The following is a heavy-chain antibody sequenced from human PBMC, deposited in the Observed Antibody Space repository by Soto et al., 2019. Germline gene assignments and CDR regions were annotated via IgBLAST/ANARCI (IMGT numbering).Heavy chain of an antibody. CDR2: INDSGNI. J-gene: IGHJ6*03. V-gene: IGHV4-34*01. D-gene: IGHD3-10*01. Sequence: SETLSLTCAVYGGSFSGYQWTWIRQTPGKGLEWIGEINDSGNINYNPSLKSRGTILVDTAKKQISLKLSSVTAADTAVYYCARGLILWFGELSRRGGYYYYMDVWGKGTTVTVSS. CDR1: GGSFSGYQ. CDR3: ARGLILWFGELSRRGGYYYYMDV.